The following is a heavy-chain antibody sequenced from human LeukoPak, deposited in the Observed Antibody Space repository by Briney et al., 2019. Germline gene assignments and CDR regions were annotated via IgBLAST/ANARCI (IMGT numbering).Heavy chain of an antibody. Sequence: GGSLRLSCEASGFTFSSYWMSWVRQAPGKGLEWVANIKQDGSEKYYVDSVKGRFTISRDNAKNSLYLQMNSLRAEDTAVYYCARGKLADPWGQGTLVTVSS. J-gene: IGHJ5*02. CDR3: ARGKLADP. V-gene: IGHV3-7*01. CDR1: GFTFSSYW. CDR2: IKQDGSEK. D-gene: IGHD6-13*01.